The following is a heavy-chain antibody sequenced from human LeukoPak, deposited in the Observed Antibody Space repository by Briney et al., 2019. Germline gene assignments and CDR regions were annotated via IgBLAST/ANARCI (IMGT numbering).Heavy chain of an antibody. V-gene: IGHV1-8*01. CDR2: MNPHSGKT. D-gene: IGHD3-3*01. CDR3: ARGPHRRTYDRDNWFDP. J-gene: IGHJ5*02. Sequence: GASVKVSCKASGYPFNNYDINWVRQATGQGLEWMGWMNPHSGKTGYAQNFQGRVTMTRDTSISTAYMELSSLRSEDTAVYYCARGPHRRTYDRDNWFDPWGQGTLVTVYS. CDR1: GYPFNNYD.